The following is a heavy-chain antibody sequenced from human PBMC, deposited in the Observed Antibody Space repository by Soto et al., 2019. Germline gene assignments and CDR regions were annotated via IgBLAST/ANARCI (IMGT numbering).Heavy chain of an antibody. CDR3: ARRFPRVRGVIRTYYYMDV. D-gene: IGHD3-10*01. Sequence: QVQLQESGPGLVKPSGTLSLTCAVSSGSISSSNWWSWVRQPPGKGLEWIGEIYHSGSTNYKPSLESRVTLSGDKSKYQFSRKLSFVDAADTAVYYCARRFPRVRGVIRTYYYMDVWGKGTTVTVSS. J-gene: IGHJ6*03. V-gene: IGHV4-4*02. CDR1: SGSISSSNW. CDR2: IYHSGST.